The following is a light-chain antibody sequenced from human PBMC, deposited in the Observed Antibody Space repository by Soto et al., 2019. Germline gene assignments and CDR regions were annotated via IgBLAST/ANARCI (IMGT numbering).Light chain of an antibody. V-gene: IGKV1-39*01. J-gene: IGKJ2*01. Sequence: DIQMTQSPSSLSVSVGDRVTITCRASQSISSYLNWYQQKPGKAPKLLIYASFNLQSGVPSRFSGSGSGTDFTLTISSLQPEDFATYYCQQSYSTPYTFGQGTKVEIK. CDR1: QSISSY. CDR3: QQSYSTPYT. CDR2: ASF.